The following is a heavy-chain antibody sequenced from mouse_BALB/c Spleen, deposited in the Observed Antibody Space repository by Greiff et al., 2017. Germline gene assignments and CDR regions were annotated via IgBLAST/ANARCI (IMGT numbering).Heavy chain of an antibody. J-gene: IGHJ2*01. V-gene: IGHV7-3*02. CDR3: ARDRMITRTPRFDY. D-gene: IGHD2-4*01. CDR1: GFTFTDYY. CDR2: IRNKANGYTT. Sequence: EVQLVESGGGLVQPGGSLRLSCATSGFTFTDYYMSWVRQPPGKALEWLGFIRNKANGYTTEYSASVKGRFTISRDNSQSILYLQMNTLRAEDSATYYCARDRMITRTPRFDYWGQGTTLTVSS.